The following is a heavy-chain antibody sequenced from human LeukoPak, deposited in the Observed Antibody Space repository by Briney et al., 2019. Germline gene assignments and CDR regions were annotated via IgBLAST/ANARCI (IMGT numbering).Heavy chain of an antibody. CDR3: ARAPSGSYSYFDY. Sequence: GGSLRLSCAASGFTFSSYAMSWVRQAPGKGLEWVSSITSSSTYIFYADSLKGRFAISRDNAKNSLYLQMNGLRAEDTAVYYCARAPSGSYSYFDYWGQGTLVTVSS. V-gene: IGHV3-21*01. CDR1: GFTFSSYA. CDR2: ITSSSTYI. D-gene: IGHD1-26*01. J-gene: IGHJ4*02.